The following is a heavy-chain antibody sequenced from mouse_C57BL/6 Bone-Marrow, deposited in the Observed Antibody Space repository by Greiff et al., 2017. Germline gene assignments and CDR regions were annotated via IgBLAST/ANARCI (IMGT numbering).Heavy chain of an antibody. CDR2: IVPSDCYT. CDR3: VRAEFAY. Sequence: VQLVESGAELVKPGTSVKLSCKASGYTFTSYWMQWVKQRPGQGLEWIGEIVPSDCYTNYNPKFKGKATLTVDTSSSTAYMRLSSLTPEDSAVYYCVRAEFAYWGQGTLVTVSA. CDR1: GYTFTSYW. J-gene: IGHJ3*01. V-gene: IGHV1-50*01.